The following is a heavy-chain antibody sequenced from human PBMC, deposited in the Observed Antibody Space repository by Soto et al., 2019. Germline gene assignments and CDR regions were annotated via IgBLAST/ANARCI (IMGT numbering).Heavy chain of an antibody. CDR2: INPNSGGT. CDR3: ASADFSSGWHNWFDP. CDR1: GYTFTGYY. Sequence: ASVKVSCKASGYTFTGYYMHWVRQAPGQGLEWMGWINPNSGGTNYAQKFQGWVTMTRDTSISTAYMGLSRLRSDDTAVYYCASADFSSGWHNWFDPWGQGTLVTVSS. V-gene: IGHV1-2*04. D-gene: IGHD6-19*01. J-gene: IGHJ5*02.